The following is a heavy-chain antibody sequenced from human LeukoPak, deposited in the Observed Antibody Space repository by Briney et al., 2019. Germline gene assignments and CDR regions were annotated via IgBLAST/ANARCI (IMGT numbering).Heavy chain of an antibody. V-gene: IGHV3-23*01. CDR2: ISGSGGST. CDR3: AKFQAPTRSWVLNNWFDP. CDR1: GFTFSSYA. D-gene: IGHD6-13*01. J-gene: IGHJ5*02. Sequence: GGSLRLSCAASGFTFSSYAMSWVRQAPGKGLEWVSAISGSGGSTYYADSVKGRFTISRDNSKNTLYLQMNSLRAEDTAVYCCAKFQAPTRSWVLNNWFDPWGQGTLVTVSS.